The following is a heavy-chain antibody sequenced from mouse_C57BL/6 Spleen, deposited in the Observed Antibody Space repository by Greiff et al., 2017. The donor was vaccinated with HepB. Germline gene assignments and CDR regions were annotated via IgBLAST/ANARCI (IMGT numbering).Heavy chain of an antibody. CDR2: IYPGDGDT. CDR3: ARSGYGSSYAMDY. D-gene: IGHD1-1*01. Sequence: QVQLQQSGAELVKPGASVKISCKASGYAFSSYWMNWVKQRPGKGLEWIGQIYPGDGDTNYNGKFKGKATLTADKSSSAAYMQLSSLTSEDSAVYFCARSGYGSSYAMDYWGQGTSVTVSS. J-gene: IGHJ4*01. V-gene: IGHV1-80*01. CDR1: GYAFSSYW.